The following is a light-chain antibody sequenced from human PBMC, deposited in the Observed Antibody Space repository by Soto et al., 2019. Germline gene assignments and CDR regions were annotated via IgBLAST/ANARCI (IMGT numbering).Light chain of an antibody. J-gene: IGKJ2*01. CDR2: AAS. CDR1: QDIGRR. Sequence: DIQMTQSPSSVSASIGDRVTITCRASQDIGRRLAWFQQKPGKAPKYLIQAASSLQGGVPSTFSGSGSGTDFTLTINTLHPEDFATYYCQQSYSTPNTFGQGTKVDIK. CDR3: QQSYSTPNT. V-gene: IGKV1-12*01.